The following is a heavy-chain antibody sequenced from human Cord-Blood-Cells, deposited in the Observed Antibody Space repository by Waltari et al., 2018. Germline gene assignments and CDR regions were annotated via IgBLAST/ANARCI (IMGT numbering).Heavy chain of an antibody. CDR3: AQGVALGSSLGSLDYYMDV. J-gene: IGHJ6*03. V-gene: IGHV1-69*10. CDR1: GGTFSSYA. CDR2: SIPILGIA. Sequence: QVQLVQSGAEVKKPGSSVKVSCKASGGTFSSYAISWVRQAPGQGLEWMGGSIPILGIANSAQKFQGRVTITADKSTSTDYMELSSLRSEDTAVYYCAQGVALGSSLGSLDYYMDVWGKGTTVTVSS. D-gene: IGHD6-13*01.